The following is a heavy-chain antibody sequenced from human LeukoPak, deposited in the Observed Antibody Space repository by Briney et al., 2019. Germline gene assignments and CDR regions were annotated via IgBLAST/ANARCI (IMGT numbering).Heavy chain of an antibody. J-gene: IGHJ5*02. V-gene: IGHV1-46*01. Sequence: ASVKVSCTASGYTFTSYYMHWVRQAPGQGLEWMGIINPSGGSTSYAQKFQGRVTMTRDTSTSTVYMELRSLRSDDTAVYYCARVNRKSGWFDPWGQGTLVTVSS. CDR3: ARVNRKSGWFDP. CDR1: GYTFTSYY. D-gene: IGHD2/OR15-2a*01. CDR2: INPSGGST.